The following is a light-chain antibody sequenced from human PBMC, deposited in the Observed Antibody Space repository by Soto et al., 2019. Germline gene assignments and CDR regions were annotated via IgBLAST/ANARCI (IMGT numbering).Light chain of an antibody. CDR1: QSVSSN. CDR2: DAS. V-gene: IGKV3D-15*01. Sequence: EIVMTQSPATLSVSPGERATLSCRASQSVSSNLAWYQQKPGHTPRLLIFDASARAVDIPGRFSGSKSGTEFTLTISSLQPEDFAVYYCHYYDKWPPGTFGQGTKVDIK. J-gene: IGKJ1*01. CDR3: HYYDKWPPGT.